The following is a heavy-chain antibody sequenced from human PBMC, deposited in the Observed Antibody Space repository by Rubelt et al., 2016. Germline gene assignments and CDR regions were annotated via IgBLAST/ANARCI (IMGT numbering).Heavy chain of an antibody. Sequence: QVQLVQSGAEVKKPGASVKVSCKASGYTFTSYYMHWVRQAPGQGLEWMGIINPSGGSTSYQPKFQGRVTMTRDTSTSPGYMELSSLRSEDTAVYYCARTKTVEMATIPLAYWGQGTLVTVSS. V-gene: IGHV1-46*01. CDR2: INPSGGST. D-gene: IGHD5-24*01. CDR3: ARTKTVEMATIPLAY. J-gene: IGHJ4*02. CDR1: GYTFTSYY.